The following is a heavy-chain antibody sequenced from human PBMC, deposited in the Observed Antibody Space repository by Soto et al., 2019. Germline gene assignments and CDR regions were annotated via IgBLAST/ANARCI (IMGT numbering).Heavy chain of an antibody. D-gene: IGHD3-10*01. CDR2: IYHSGST. V-gene: IGHV4-30-2*01. J-gene: IGHJ4*02. CDR1: GGSISSGGYS. CDR3: SSGWGKQLLVYFYY. Sequence: SETLSLTCAVSGGSISSGGYSWSWIRQPPGKGLEWIGYIYHSGSTYYNPSLKSRVTISVDRSKNQFSLKLSSVTAADTAVYYCSSGWGKQLLVYFYYCSQGTLVTVSA.